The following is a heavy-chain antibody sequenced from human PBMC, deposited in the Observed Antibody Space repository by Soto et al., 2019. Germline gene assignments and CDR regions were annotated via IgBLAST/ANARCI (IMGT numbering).Heavy chain of an antibody. CDR2: IFYLGSS. V-gene: IGHV4-39*07. CDR1: GDSIISSDFY. CDR3: ARTTAVPTTLRSRYCFDY. J-gene: IGHJ4*02. D-gene: IGHD1-26*01. Sequence: PSETLSLTCTVSGDSIISSDFYWGWVRQPPGKGLEWIGSIFYLGSSYYNPSLKSRVTMSVDPSKNQFSLRLRSVTTADTALYYCARTTAVPTTLRSRYCFDYWGQGTLVTVSS.